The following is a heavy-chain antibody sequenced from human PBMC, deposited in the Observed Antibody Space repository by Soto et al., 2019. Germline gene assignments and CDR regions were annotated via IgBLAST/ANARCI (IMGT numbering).Heavy chain of an antibody. CDR2: IIPIFGTA. V-gene: IGHV1-69*06. Sequence: GASVKVSCKASGGTFSSYAISWVRQAPGQGLEWMGGIIPIFGTANYAQKFQGRVTITADKSTSTAYMELSSLRSEDTAVYYCAGFLGIVATITDYYYGMDVWGQGTTVTVYS. J-gene: IGHJ6*02. CDR1: GGTFSSYA. D-gene: IGHD5-12*01. CDR3: AGFLGIVATITDYYYGMDV.